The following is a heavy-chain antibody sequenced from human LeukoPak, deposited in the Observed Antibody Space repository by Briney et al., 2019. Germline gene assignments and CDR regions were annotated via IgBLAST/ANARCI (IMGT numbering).Heavy chain of an antibody. CDR3: ARGVINGDQYYSSYYMDV. CDR2: IIPLFNTA. Sequence: ASVKVSCKASGGTFSSYTVNWVRQAPGHGLEWMAGIIPLFNTANYAQNVQGRVTISADNATRTAYMQLSSLRSEDTAVYYCARGVINGDQYYSSYYMDVWGKGTTVTVSS. J-gene: IGHJ6*03. CDR1: GGTFSSYT. V-gene: IGHV1-69*06. D-gene: IGHD3-10*01.